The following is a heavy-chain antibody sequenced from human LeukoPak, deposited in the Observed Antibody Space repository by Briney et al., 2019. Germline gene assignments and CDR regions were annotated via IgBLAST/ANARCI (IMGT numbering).Heavy chain of an antibody. D-gene: IGHD3-10*01. J-gene: IGHJ4*02. V-gene: IGHV4-59*01. CDR1: GGYISSYY. CDR3: ARDLYGSGSYFGY. CDR2: IYYSGST. Sequence: PSETLSLTCTVSGGYISSYYWSWIRQPPGKGLEWIGYIYYSGSTNYNPSLKSRVTISVDTSKNQFSLKLSSVTAADTAVYYCARDLYGSGSYFGYWGQGTLVTVSS.